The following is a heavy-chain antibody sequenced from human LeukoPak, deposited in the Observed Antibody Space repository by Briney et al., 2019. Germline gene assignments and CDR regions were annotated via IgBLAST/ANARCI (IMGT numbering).Heavy chain of an antibody. CDR1: GGTFSSYA. Sequence: SVKVSCKASGGTFSSYAISWVRQAPGQGLEWMGGIIPIFGTANYAQKFQDRVTITADKSTSAAYMELSSLRFEDTAVYYCARDEGAKIAFHIWGQGTMVTVSS. J-gene: IGHJ3*02. CDR3: ARDEGAKIAFHI. V-gene: IGHV1-69*06. D-gene: IGHD1-26*01. CDR2: IIPIFGTA.